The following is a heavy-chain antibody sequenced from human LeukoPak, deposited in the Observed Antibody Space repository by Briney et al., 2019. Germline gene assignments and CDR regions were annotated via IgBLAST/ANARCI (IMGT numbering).Heavy chain of an antibody. D-gene: IGHD2-15*01. Sequence: SQTLSLTCTVSGGSISSYYWSWIRHPPGQSLEWIGYIYYSGSTNYNPCLKSRDTISVDTSKNQFSLKLSSVTAADTAVYYCARGANIVVSQTPFDYWGQGTLVTVSS. V-gene: IGHV4-59*01. J-gene: IGHJ4*02. CDR3: ARGANIVVSQTPFDY. CDR1: GGSISSYY. CDR2: IYYSGST.